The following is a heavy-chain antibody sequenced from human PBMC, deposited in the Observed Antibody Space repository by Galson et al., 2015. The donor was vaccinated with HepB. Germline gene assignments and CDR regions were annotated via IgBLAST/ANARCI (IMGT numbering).Heavy chain of an antibody. D-gene: IGHD6-19*01. J-gene: IGHJ5*02. Sequence: SLRLSCAASGSTVSSNYMSWVRQAPGKGLEWVSLIYSGGTTYYADSVKGRFTISRENSKNTVYLQMNSLRAEDTAVCYCARVGYTSGWYRSWGQGTLVTVSS. CDR1: GSTVSSNY. CDR2: IYSGGTT. CDR3: ARVGYTSGWYRS. V-gene: IGHV3-53*01.